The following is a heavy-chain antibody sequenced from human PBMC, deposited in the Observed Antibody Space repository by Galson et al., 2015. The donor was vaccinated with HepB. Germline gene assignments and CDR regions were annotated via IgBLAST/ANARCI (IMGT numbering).Heavy chain of an antibody. D-gene: IGHD3-3*01. V-gene: IGHV7-4-1*02. Sequence: SVKVSCKASGYTFTDYVVNWVRQAPGQGLEWMGWMNTNTGKPTYAPGFAGRFVFSLDTSVTTAHLQISSLETDDTAVYYCARSPLRFLDWLPYYDYYYMDVWGEGTTVTVSS. CDR3: ARSPLRFLDWLPYYDYYYMDV. CDR1: GYTFTDYV. J-gene: IGHJ6*03. CDR2: MNTNTGKP.